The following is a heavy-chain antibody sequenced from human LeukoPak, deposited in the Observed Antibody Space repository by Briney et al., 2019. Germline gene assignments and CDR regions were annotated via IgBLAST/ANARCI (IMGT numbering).Heavy chain of an antibody. Sequence: GGSLRLSCAASGFTFGDYGMSWVRQAPGKGLEWVSGIHWNGGSTGYADSVKGRFTISRDNAKNSLYLQMNSLRAEDTAVYYCARVYWRIAVAGWYFDYWGQGTLVTVSS. J-gene: IGHJ4*02. CDR2: IHWNGGST. V-gene: IGHV3-20*04. CDR3: ARVYWRIAVAGWYFDY. CDR1: GFTFGDYG. D-gene: IGHD6-19*01.